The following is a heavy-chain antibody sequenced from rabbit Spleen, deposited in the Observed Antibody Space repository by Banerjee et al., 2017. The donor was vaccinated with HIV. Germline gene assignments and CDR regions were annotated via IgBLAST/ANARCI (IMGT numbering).Heavy chain of an antibody. CDR3: ARDTASSFSSYGMDL. CDR2: IDPIFGRT. Sequence: LEESGGGLVQPEGSLTLTCKASGFSFSSNDYICWVRQAPGKGLEWIGYIDPIFGRTYYASWVNGRFTISSHNAQNTLYLQLNSLTAADTATYFCARDTASSFSSYGMDLWGQGTLVTVS. CDR1: GFSFSSNDY. D-gene: IGHD8-1*01. V-gene: IGHV1S43*01. J-gene: IGHJ6*01.